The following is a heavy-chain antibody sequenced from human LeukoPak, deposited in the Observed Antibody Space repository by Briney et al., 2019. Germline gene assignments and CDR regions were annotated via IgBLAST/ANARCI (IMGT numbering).Heavy chain of an antibody. CDR1: GGTFSSYA. CDR2: IIPIFGTA. V-gene: IGHV1-69*13. D-gene: IGHD6-6*01. CDR3: ARYSSSGSWLDYGMDV. Sequence: GASVKVSCKASGGTFSSYAISWVRQAPGQGLEWMGGIIPIFGTANYAQKFQGRVTITADESTSTAYMELSSLRSEDTAVYYSARYSSSGSWLDYGMDVWGQGTTVTVSS. J-gene: IGHJ6*02.